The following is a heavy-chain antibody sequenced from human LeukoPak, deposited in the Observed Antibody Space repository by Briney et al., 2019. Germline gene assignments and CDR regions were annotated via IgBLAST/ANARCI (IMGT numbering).Heavy chain of an antibody. Sequence: GGSLRLSCAASGFTFSSYGMHWVRQAPGKGLEWVAVIWYDGSNKYYADSVKGRFTISRDNSKNTLYLQMNSLRAEDTAVYYRARMVRGVYFDYWGQGTLVTVSS. J-gene: IGHJ4*02. V-gene: IGHV3-33*01. CDR3: ARMVRGVYFDY. CDR1: GFTFSSYG. CDR2: IWYDGSNK. D-gene: IGHD3-10*01.